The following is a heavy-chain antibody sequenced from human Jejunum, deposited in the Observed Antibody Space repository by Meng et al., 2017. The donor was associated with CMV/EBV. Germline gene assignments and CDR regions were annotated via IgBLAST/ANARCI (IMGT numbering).Heavy chain of an antibody. CDR1: AFPFRSYA. Sequence: CASSAFPFRSYAMMWVRLAAGKGLDCFSSIVGGGGSTYYPDSVKGRFTISKYNAISSLYLQMVDLRAEDTAVYYCVGLVLAAFFSWVQGALVTVSS. J-gene: IGHJ5*02. D-gene: IGHD3-3*02. CDR2: IVGGGGST. V-gene: IGHV3-23*01. CDR3: VGLVLAAFFS.